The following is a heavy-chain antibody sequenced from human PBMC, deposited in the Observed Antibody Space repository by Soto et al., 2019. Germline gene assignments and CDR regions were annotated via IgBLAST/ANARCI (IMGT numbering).Heavy chain of an antibody. CDR2: IKSKTDGGTT. CDR3: TTDVEGWLRLEDY. J-gene: IGHJ4*02. V-gene: IGHV3-15*01. D-gene: IGHD5-12*01. Sequence: EVQLVESGGGLVKPGGSLRLSCAASGFTFSNAWMSWVRQAPGKGLEWVGRIKSKTDGGTTDYAAPVKGRFTISRDDSKNTLYLQMNSLKTEDTAVYYCTTDVEGWLRLEDYWGQGTLVTVSS. CDR1: GFTFSNAW.